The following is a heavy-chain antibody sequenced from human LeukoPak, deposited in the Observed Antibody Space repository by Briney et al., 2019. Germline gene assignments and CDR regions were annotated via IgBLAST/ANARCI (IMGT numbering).Heavy chain of an antibody. CDR1: GFTFSSYA. CDR3: ARGEYDLLTGVYDTYGIDV. Sequence: GGPLRLSCAASGFTFSSYAMSWVRQAPGKGLEWVAVISYDGNYKYYADSVKGRFTISRDNSKNTLFLQMNSLRPEDTAVYYCARGEYDLLTGVYDTYGIDVWGQGTTVTVSS. V-gene: IGHV3-30-3*01. J-gene: IGHJ6*02. CDR2: ISYDGNYK. D-gene: IGHD3-9*01.